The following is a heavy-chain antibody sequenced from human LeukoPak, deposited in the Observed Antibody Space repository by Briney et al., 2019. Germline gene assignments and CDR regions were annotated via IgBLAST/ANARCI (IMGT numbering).Heavy chain of an antibody. J-gene: IGHJ3*02. CDR2: IKQDGSEK. CDR1: GFTFSSYW. V-gene: IGHV3-7*01. D-gene: IGHD2-15*01. Sequence: GGSLRLSCAASGFTFSSYWTSWVRQAPGKGLEWVANIKQDGSEKYYVDSVKGRFTISRDNAKNTLYLQMNSLRAEDTAVYYCARMLLGPHSNSDAFDTWGQGTMVTVSS. CDR3: ARMLLGPHSNSDAFDT.